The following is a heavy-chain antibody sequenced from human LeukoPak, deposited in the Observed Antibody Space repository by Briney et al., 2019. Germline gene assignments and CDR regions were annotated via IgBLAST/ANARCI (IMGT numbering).Heavy chain of an antibody. CDR2: INPSGGST. J-gene: IGHJ4*02. V-gene: IGHV1-46*01. CDR3: VRDRGEPHDLFPADGIAVAGDFDY. CDR1: GYTFTGYY. Sequence: ASVKVSCKASGYTFTGYYMHWVRQAPGQGLEWMGIINPSGGSTSYAQKFQGRVTMTRDTSTSTVYMELSSLKSEDTAVYYCVRDRGEPHDLFPADGIAVAGDFDYWGQGTLVTASS. D-gene: IGHD6-19*01.